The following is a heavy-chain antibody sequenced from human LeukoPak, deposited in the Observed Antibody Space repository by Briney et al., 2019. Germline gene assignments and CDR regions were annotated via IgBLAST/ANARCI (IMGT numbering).Heavy chain of an antibody. D-gene: IGHD1-26*01. Sequence: SETLSLTCTVSGYSISSGYYWGWIRQPPGKGLEWIGSIFHTGSTYYNPSLKSRVTISVDTSKNQFSLKLTSVTAADTAMYYCARDIVGATHDYWGQGTLVTVSS. CDR3: ARDIVGATHDY. CDR2: IFHTGST. J-gene: IGHJ4*02. V-gene: IGHV4-38-2*02. CDR1: GYSISSGYY.